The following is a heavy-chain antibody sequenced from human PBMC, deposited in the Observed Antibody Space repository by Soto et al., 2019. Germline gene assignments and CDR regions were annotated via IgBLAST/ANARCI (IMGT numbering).Heavy chain of an antibody. V-gene: IGHV3-21*01. CDR3: XXXSGXXXXXXXDGLFDL. CDR1: GFTFSSYS. J-gene: IGHJ2*01. CDR2: ISSSSSYI. Sequence: EVQLVESGGGLVKPGGSLRLSCAASGFTFSSYSMNWVRQAPGKGLEWVXSISSSSSYIYYADSVKGRFTISRDNAKNSLYLQMNNLGAEDTXVXYCXXXSGXXXXXXXDGLFDLWGRGTLVTVSS.